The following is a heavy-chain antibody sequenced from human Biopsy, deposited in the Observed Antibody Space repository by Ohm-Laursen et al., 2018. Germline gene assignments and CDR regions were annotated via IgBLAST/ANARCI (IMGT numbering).Heavy chain of an antibody. V-gene: IGHV4-38-2*01. CDR2: IYHSGST. CDR1: GYSISSGYY. Sequence: SENLSLTCAVSGYSISSGYYWGWIRQPPGKGLEWIGSIYHSGSTYYNPSLKSRVTISVDTSKNQFSLKLSSVTAADTAGYYCARGQALKSFDYWGQGTLVTVSS. CDR3: ARGQALKSFDY. J-gene: IGHJ4*02.